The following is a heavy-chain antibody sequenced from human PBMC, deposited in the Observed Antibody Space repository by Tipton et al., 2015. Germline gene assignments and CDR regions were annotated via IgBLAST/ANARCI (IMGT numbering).Heavy chain of an antibody. CDR1: GFTFSSYV. D-gene: IGHD5-12*01. CDR2: ISDSGGSP. V-gene: IGHV3-23*01. J-gene: IGHJ4*02. CDR3: AKGGEYSGYDLFDY. Sequence: SLRLSCAASGFTFSSYVMAWVRQTPGKGLEWVSVISDSGGSPYYADSVKGRFSISRDNSKNTLYLRMNSLRAEDTAVYYCAKGGEYSGYDLFDYWGQGTLVTVSS.